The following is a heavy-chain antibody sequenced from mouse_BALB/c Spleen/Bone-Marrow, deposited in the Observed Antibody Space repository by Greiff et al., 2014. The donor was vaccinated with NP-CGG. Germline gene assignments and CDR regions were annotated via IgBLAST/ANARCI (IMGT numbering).Heavy chain of an antibody. CDR1: GYTFTDYV. D-gene: IGHD2-4*01. CDR3: ARYYDYDWYFDV. Sequence: VKLQESGPELVKPGASVKMSCKASGYTFTDYVISWVKQRTGQGLERIGEIYPGSGSTYYNEKFKGKATLTADKSSNTAYMQLSSLTSEDSAVYFCARYYDYDWYFDVWGAGTTVTVSS. CDR2: IYPGSGST. V-gene: IGHV1-77*01. J-gene: IGHJ1*01.